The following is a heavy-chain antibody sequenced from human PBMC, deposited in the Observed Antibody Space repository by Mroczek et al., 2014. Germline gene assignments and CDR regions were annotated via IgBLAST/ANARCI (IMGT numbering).Heavy chain of an antibody. CDR3: ARGWGSGGSLAHSHDPNWFDP. D-gene: IGHD2-15*01. V-gene: IGHV4-34*01. Sequence: QVQLQQWGAGLLKPSETLSLTCAVYGGSFSGYYWSWIRQPPGKGLEWIGEINHSGSTNYNPSLKSRVTISVDTSKNQFSLKLSSVTAADTAVYYCARGWGSGGSLAHSHDPNWFDPWGQGTLVTVSS. CDR2: INHSGST. J-gene: IGHJ5*02. CDR1: GGSFSGYY.